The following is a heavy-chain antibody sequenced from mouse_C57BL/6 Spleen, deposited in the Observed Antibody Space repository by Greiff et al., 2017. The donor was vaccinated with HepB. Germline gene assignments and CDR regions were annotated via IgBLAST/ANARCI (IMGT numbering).Heavy chain of an antibody. V-gene: IGHV1-82*01. D-gene: IGHD2-4*01. Sequence: VQLQQSGPELVKPGASVKISCKASGYAFSSSWMNWVKQRPGKGLEWIGRIYPGDGDTNYNGKFQGKATLTADKSSSTAYMQLSSLTSEDSAVYFWAREGGYYDYEAAYWGQGTLVTVSA. CDR2: IYPGDGDT. CDR1: GYAFSSSW. CDR3: AREGGYYDYEAAY. J-gene: IGHJ3*01.